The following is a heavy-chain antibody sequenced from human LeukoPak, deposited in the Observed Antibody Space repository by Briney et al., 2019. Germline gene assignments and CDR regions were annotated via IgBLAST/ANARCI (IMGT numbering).Heavy chain of an antibody. CDR2: IYTSGST. J-gene: IGHJ5*02. CDR3: ARSGSSTWTDWFDP. D-gene: IGHD2-2*01. Sequence: SETLSLTCTVSGGSISSYYWSWIRQPAGKGLEWIGRIYTSGSTNYNPSLKSRVTVSVDTSKNQFSLKLSSVTAADTAVYYCARSGSSTWTDWFDPWGQGTLVTVSS. CDR1: GGSISSYY. V-gene: IGHV4-4*07.